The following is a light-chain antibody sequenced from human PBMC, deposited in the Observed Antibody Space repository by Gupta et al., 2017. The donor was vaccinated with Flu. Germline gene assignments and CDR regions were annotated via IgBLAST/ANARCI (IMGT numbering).Light chain of an antibody. V-gene: IGLV1-47*02. CDR1: SSNIGTNY. Sequence: SVLTQPPPASATPGQTVTISCSGSSSNIGTNYVYWYQQLPGTAPNLLIYSSNQRPSGVPARFSGSTSGTSASLTISGLRYEDEADYYCAAWDDSLSGQGVFGGGTKLTVL. J-gene: IGLJ3*02. CDR2: SSN. CDR3: AAWDDSLSGQGV.